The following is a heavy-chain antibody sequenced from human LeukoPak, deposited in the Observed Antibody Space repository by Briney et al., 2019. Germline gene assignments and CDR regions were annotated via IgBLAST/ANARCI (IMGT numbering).Heavy chain of an antibody. V-gene: IGHV3-53*03. J-gene: IGHJ4*02. CDR3: SRGFGGDLLGYYFHS. CDR2: SSDSGMT. CDR1: GLTVSNTY. D-gene: IGHD3-10*01. Sequence: GGSLRLSCVPSGLTVSNTYTTSVRQTPGKGLEWDRFSSDSGMTLCAESVKGLFRKFRDYSKYTLHLQMNSLRVTDTAVYYCSRGFGGDLLGYYFHSWGQGTQVTVS.